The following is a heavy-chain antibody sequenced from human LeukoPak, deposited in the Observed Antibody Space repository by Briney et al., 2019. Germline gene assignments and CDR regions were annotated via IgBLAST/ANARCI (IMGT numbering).Heavy chain of an antibody. CDR1: GFTFSSHG. V-gene: IGHV3-30*18. CDR2: ISYDGSNK. J-gene: IGHJ4*02. CDR3: AKDPKTGTTSYSFDY. D-gene: IGHD1-7*01. Sequence: PGRSLRLSCAASGFTFSSHGMHWVRQAPGKGLEWVAVISYDGSNKYYADSVKGRFTISRDNSKNTLYLQMNSLRAEDTAVYYCAKDPKTGTTSYSFDYWGQGTLVTVSS.